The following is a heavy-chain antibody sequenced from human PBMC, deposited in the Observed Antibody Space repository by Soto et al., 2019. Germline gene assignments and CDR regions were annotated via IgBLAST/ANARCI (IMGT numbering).Heavy chain of an antibody. D-gene: IGHD6-6*01. CDR1: GFTFSTYW. CDR2: IGPDGTGI. J-gene: IGHJ4*02. Sequence: EVQLAESGGGLVQPGGSLRLSCAASGFTFSTYWMDWVRQVPGKGLVWVSRIGPDGTGIDYADSVKGRFTISRDNDKNTLDLQMNSLRAEDTAVYFCSRVAHPYDSSSRYAYWGQGTLVTVSS. CDR3: SRVAHPYDSSSRYAY. V-gene: IGHV3-74*01.